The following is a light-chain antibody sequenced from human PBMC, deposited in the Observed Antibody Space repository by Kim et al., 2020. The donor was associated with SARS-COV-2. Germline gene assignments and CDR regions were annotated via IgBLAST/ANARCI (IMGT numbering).Light chain of an antibody. CDR3: QQFGGSPPIT. Sequence: QGENATCTCRGRESVDSSKLAWYQQKPGQAPRLLMLGASSRATGIPDRFSGSGSGTDFTLTISRLEHEDFSVYYCQQFGGSPPITFGQGTRLEIK. V-gene: IGKV3-20*01. CDR1: ESVDSSK. CDR2: GAS. J-gene: IGKJ5*01.